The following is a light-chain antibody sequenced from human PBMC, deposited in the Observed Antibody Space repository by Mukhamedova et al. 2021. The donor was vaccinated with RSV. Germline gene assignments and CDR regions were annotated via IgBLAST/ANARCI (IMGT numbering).Light chain of an antibody. J-gene: IGKJ4*01. Sequence: WYQRRVHGKAPRLIIFAASGLQSGVPSRFSGSGYGTDFTLTITDLQPEDFATYYCQQSYSAPLTFGGGTRVEI. CDR2: AAS. CDR3: QQSYSAPLT. V-gene: IGKV1-39*01.